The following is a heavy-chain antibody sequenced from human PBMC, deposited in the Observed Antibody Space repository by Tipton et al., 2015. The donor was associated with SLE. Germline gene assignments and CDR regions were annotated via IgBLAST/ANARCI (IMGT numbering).Heavy chain of an antibody. J-gene: IGHJ4*02. CDR2: IYYSGST. Sequence: TLSLTCTVSGASITSFYWNWIRQPPGKGLEWIGYIYYSGSTNYNPSLKSRVTISVDTSKNQFSLKVSSVTAADTAVYYCAKEGVSSSWYYFDYWGQGTLVTVSS. D-gene: IGHD6-13*01. CDR3: AKEGVSSSWYYFDY. V-gene: IGHV4-59*01. CDR1: GASITSFY.